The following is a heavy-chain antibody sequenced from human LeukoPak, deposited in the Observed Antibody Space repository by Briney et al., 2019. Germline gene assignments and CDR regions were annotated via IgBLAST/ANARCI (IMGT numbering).Heavy chain of an antibody. D-gene: IGHD2-2*01. CDR2: VYDNGAT. V-gene: IGHV4-39*07. CDR3: AREGCSSTSCYFDY. J-gene: IGHJ4*02. CDR1: GASLSGWSYY. Sequence: SETLSLTCTVSGASLSGWSYYWGWIRQPPGKGLEWVGSVYDNGATYFNPSLKSRVTMSVDTSKNQFSLKLSSVTAADTAVYYCAREGCSSTSCYFDYWGQGTLVTVSS.